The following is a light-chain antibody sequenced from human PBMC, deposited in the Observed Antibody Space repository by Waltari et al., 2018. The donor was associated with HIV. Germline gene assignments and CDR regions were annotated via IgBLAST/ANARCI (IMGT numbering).Light chain of an antibody. Sequence: QSALTQPASVSGSPGQSVTISCIGSDIDIGIYDYISWYHHPPNRAPRLVVFNAQSRPSGRPFRFAGPKAGNTASLTSSGLQADDEGVYYCSSYVTGGSLLFGGGTQVTVL. CDR2: NAQ. J-gene: IGLJ3*02. V-gene: IGLV2-14*01. CDR1: DIDIGIYDY. CDR3: SSYVTGGSLL.